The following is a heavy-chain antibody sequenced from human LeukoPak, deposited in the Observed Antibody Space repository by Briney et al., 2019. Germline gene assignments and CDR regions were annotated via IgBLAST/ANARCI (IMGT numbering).Heavy chain of an antibody. D-gene: IGHD3-22*01. V-gene: IGHV1-2*02. CDR3: ARVTGYMIEDYFDS. CDR2: INPNSGGT. CDR1: GYTFTSYG. Sequence: GPVKVSCKASGYTFTSYGISWVRQAPGQGLEWMGWINPNSGGTNYAQKFQGRVTMTRDTSISTAYMELSRLRSDDTAVYYCARVTGYMIEDYFDSWGQGTLVTVSS. J-gene: IGHJ4*02.